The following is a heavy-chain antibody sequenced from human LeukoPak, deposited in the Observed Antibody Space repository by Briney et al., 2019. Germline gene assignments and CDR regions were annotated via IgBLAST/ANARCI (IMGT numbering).Heavy chain of an antibody. CDR3: ARHYPPDYTFDY. CDR1: GGSISGYY. D-gene: IGHD4-11*01. Sequence: PSETLSLTCTVSGGSISGYYWSWIRQPPGKRLEWIGYIYSSGSTNYNPSLESRVTISVDTSKNQFSLRLTSVTAADTAVYYCARHYPPDYTFDYWGQGTLVTVS. V-gene: IGHV4-59*08. J-gene: IGHJ4*02. CDR2: IYSSGST.